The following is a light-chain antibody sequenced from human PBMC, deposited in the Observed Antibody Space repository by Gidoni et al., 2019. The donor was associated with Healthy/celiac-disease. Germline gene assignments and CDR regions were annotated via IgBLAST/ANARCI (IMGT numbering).Light chain of an antibody. Sequence: EIVLPQSPATLSLSPGERAPLSGRASQSVSSYLAWYQQKPGQAPRLLIYDASNRATGIPARFSGSGSGTDFTLTISSLEPEDFAVYYWQQRSNWYTFGQGTKLEIK. CDR2: DAS. J-gene: IGKJ2*01. V-gene: IGKV3-11*01. CDR1: QSVSSY. CDR3: QQRSNWYT.